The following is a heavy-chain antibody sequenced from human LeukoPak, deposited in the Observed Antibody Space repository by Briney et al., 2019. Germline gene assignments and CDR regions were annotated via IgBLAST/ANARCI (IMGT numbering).Heavy chain of an antibody. CDR1: RGSISSSSYY. J-gene: IGHJ4*02. D-gene: IGHD2-15*01. Sequence: PSETLSLTCTVSRGSISSSSYYWGWIRQPPGKGLEWIGSMYYSGTTYYNPSLKSRVTISVDTSNNYFSLKLSSATAADTAVYYCARQRGFCSGGTCYRTPHFDYWGQGTLVTVSS. CDR3: ARQRGFCSGGTCYRTPHFDY. V-gene: IGHV4-39*01. CDR2: MYYSGTT.